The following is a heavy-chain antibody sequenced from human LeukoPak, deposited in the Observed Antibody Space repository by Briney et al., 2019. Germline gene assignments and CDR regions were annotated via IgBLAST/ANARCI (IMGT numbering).Heavy chain of an antibody. D-gene: IGHD2-8*01. J-gene: IGHJ4*02. V-gene: IGHV3-23*01. CDR1: GFTFSSFA. CDR3: AKDTSIGRYCTNGVCSPFDY. Sequence: GGSLRLSCAASGFTFSSFAMTWVRQAPGKGLEWVSTISGGGGNTDYADSVKGRFTISRDNSKNTLYLQMNSLRAEDTAVYYCAKDTSIGRYCTNGVCSPFDYWGQGTLVTVSS. CDR2: ISGGGGNT.